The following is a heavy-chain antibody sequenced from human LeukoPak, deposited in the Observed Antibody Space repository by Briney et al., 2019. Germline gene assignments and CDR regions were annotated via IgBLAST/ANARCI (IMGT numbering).Heavy chain of an antibody. CDR3: ARGVDCSGGSCYGGYFDY. D-gene: IGHD2-15*01. CDR2: INTDGSST. V-gene: IGHV3-74*01. J-gene: IGHJ4*02. CDR1: GFTFSSYW. Sequence: GGSLRLSCAASGFTFSSYWVHWVRQAPGKGLVWVSRINTDGSSTSYADSVKGRFTISRDNAKNTLYLQMNSLRAEDTAVYYCARGVDCSGGSCYGGYFDYWGQGTLVTVSS.